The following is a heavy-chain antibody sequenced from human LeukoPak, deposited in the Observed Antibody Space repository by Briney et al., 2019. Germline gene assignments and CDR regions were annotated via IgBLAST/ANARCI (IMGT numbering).Heavy chain of an antibody. CDR1: GFTFSSYA. D-gene: IGHD2-21*02. CDR3: AKGDCGRDCYYGINY. Sequence: PGGSLRLSCAASGFTFSSYAMTWVRQAPGKGLEWVSGISGSGGTTYYADSVKGRFTISRDNSKNTVYLQMNGLRAEDTAVYYCAKGDCGRDCYYGINYWGQGSLVTVSS. CDR2: ISGSGGTT. V-gene: IGHV3-23*01. J-gene: IGHJ4*02.